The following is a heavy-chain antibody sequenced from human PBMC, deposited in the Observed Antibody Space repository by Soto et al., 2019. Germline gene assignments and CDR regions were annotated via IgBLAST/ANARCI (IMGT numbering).Heavy chain of an antibody. J-gene: IGHJ4*02. CDR3: ARVPYDTTGYYAF. V-gene: IGHV1-46*01. D-gene: IGHD3-22*01. CDR1: GYTFTTYY. CDR2: IDPTHGST. Sequence: QVQLVQSGAEVKKPGASVRVSCKAAGYTFTTYYMHWVRQAPGQGLEWMGVIDPTHGSTTYAQKFQGRVTMTSDTSTNTGYMELSSLKSEDTAVYYCARVPYDTTGYYAFWGQGTLVTVSS.